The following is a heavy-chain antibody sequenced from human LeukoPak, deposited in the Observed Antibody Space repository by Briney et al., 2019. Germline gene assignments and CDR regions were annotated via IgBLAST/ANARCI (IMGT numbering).Heavy chain of an antibody. V-gene: IGHV4-34*01. CDR1: GGSFSGYY. Sequence: SETLSLTCAVYGGSFSGYYWNWIRQPPGKGLEWIGEINHSGSTNYNPSLKSRVTISVDTSKNQFSLKLSSVTAADTAVYYCARGRTIFGVLKGDWFDPWGQGTLVTVSS. D-gene: IGHD3-3*01. CDR2: INHSGST. CDR3: ARGRTIFGVLKGDWFDP. J-gene: IGHJ5*02.